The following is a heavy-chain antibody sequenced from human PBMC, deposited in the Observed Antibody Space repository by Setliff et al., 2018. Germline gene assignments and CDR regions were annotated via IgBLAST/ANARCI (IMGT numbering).Heavy chain of an antibody. V-gene: IGHV3-53*01. CDR1: GFVVSNNE. Sequence: PGGSLRLSCAASGFVVSNNEMSWVRQAPEKGLEWVSVTYASGATNYADSVKGRFTISRDNSKNTLYLQMNSLRADDTAVYYCAKWERGTTSDYFDYWGQGALVTVSA. J-gene: IGHJ4*02. CDR2: TYASGAT. D-gene: IGHD1-26*01. CDR3: AKWERGTTSDYFDY.